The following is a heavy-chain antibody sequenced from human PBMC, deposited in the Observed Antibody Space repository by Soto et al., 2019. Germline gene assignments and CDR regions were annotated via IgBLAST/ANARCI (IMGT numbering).Heavy chain of an antibody. CDR3: AREKRITMVRGVIWSV. CDR1: GGSFSGYY. J-gene: IGHJ6*02. CDR2: INHSGST. D-gene: IGHD3-10*01. Sequence: SETLSLTCAVYGGSFSGYYWSWIRQPPGKGLEWIGEINHSGSTNYNPSLKSRVTISVDTSKNQFSLKLSSVTAADTAVYYCAREKRITMVRGVIWSVWGQGTTVTVS. V-gene: IGHV4-34*01.